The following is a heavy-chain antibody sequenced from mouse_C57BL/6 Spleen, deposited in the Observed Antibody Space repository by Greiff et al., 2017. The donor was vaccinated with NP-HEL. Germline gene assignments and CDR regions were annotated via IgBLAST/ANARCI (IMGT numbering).Heavy chain of an antibody. CDR3: AREGTTVPFDY. D-gene: IGHD1-1*01. CDR2: ISDGGSYT. V-gene: IGHV5-4*01. Sequence: EVQLVESGGGLVKPGGSLKLSCAASGFTFSSYAMSWVRQTPEKRLEWVATISDGGSYTYYPDNVKGRFTISRDNAKNNLYLQMSHLKSEDTAMYYCAREGTTVPFDYWGQGTTLTVSS. J-gene: IGHJ2*01. CDR1: GFTFSSYA.